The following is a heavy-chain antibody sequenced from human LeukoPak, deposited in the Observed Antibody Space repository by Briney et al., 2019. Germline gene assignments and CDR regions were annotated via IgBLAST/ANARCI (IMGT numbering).Heavy chain of an antibody. J-gene: IGHJ4*02. CDR2: IYSGGST. V-gene: IGHV3-53*01. D-gene: IGHD3-22*01. CDR3: AREGPHYYDSSGPGFD. Sequence: GGSLRLSCAASGFTFSSYAMSWVRQAPGKGLEWVSVIYSGGSTYYADSVKGRFTISRDNSKNTLYLQMNSLRAEDTAVYYCAREGPHYYDSSGPGFDWGQGTLVTVSS. CDR1: GFTFSSYA.